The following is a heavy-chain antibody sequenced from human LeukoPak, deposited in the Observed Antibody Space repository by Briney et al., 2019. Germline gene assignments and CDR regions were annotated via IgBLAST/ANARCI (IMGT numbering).Heavy chain of an antibody. CDR3: ARDRKGYDFWSGAGYYMGV. J-gene: IGHJ6*03. Sequence: GGSLRLSCAASGFTFSSYSMNWVRQAPGKGLEWVSSISSSSSYIYYADSVKGRFTISRDNAKNSLYLQMNSLGAEDTAVYYCARDRKGYDFWSGAGYYMGVWGKGTTVTVSS. CDR1: GFTFSSYS. CDR2: ISSSSSYI. D-gene: IGHD3-3*01. V-gene: IGHV3-21*01.